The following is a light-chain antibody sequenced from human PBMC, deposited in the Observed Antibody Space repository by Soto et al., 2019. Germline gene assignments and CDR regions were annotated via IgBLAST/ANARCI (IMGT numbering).Light chain of an antibody. J-gene: IGKJ4*01. CDR1: RSISNN. V-gene: IGKV3-15*01. CDR2: GAS. Sequence: IVMTQSPGTLSASPGERATLSCRARRSISNNVAWYQQKPGQAPRLLLYGASTRATGIPARFSASGSGTEFTITISSLQSEDFAVYFCQQYNEWPPLTFGGGTKVEI. CDR3: QQYNEWPPLT.